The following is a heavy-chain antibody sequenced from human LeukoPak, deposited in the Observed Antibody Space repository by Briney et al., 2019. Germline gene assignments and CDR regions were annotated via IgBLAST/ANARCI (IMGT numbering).Heavy chain of an antibody. D-gene: IGHD5-18*01. CDR3: ARDRKSGYSYASEY. J-gene: IGHJ4*02. Sequence: ASVKVSCKASGGTFSRYAISWVRQAPGQGLEWMGGIIPIFGTANYAQKFQGRVTITADESTSTAYMELSSLRSEDTAVYYCARDRKSGYSYASEYWGQGTLVTVSS. CDR1: GGTFSRYA. V-gene: IGHV1-69*13. CDR2: IIPIFGTA.